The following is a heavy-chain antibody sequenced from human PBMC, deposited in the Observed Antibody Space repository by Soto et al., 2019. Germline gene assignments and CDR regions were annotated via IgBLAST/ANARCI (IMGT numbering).Heavy chain of an antibody. Sequence: EVQLLESGGGSVQPGGSLRLSCAASGFAFSSYAMSWVRQAPGKGPEWVSGISGTGGRTYYAGSVKGRFTISRDNSKNTLHLQMNRLRAGDTAVYYCAKVVSGYSYDSLGDYWGQGTLDTVSS. CDR1: GFAFSSYA. CDR3: AKVVSGYSYDSLGDY. J-gene: IGHJ4*02. D-gene: IGHD5-18*01. CDR2: ISGTGGRT. V-gene: IGHV3-23*01.